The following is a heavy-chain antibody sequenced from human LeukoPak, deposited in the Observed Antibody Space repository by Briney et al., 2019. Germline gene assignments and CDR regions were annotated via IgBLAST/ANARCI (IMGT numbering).Heavy chain of an antibody. J-gene: IGHJ4*02. CDR1: GFTFSSYG. CDR2: IRYDGSNK. Sequence: PGGSLRLSCAASGFTFSSYGMHWVRQAPGKGLEWVAFIRYDGSNKYYADSVKGRFTISRDNSKNTLYLQMNSLRAEDTAVYYCARDPGPLCDSATCYIEHWGQGTLVTVSS. CDR3: ARDPGPLCDSATCYIEH. V-gene: IGHV3-30*02. D-gene: IGHD2-2*02.